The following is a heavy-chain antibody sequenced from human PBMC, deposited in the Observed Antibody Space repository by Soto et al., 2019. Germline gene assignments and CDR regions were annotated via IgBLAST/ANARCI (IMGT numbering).Heavy chain of an antibody. CDR3: ARGNDYWSGYYNPWFEP. V-gene: IGHV3-33*01. D-gene: IGHD3-3*01. CDR2: IWYDGSNK. CDR1: GFTFSSYG. Sequence: PVGSLRLSCAASGFTFSSYGMHCVRHSPGKWLEWVAVIWYDGSNKYYADSVKGRFTISRDNSKNTLYLQMNSLRAEDTAVYYCARGNDYWSGYYNPWFEPWGQGTLVTVSS. J-gene: IGHJ5*02.